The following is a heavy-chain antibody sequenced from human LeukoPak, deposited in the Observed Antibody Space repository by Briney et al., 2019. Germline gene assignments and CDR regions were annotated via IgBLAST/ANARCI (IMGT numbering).Heavy chain of an antibody. CDR1: GFTVSSNY. CDR3: AKNYGDSFLSLDY. Sequence: PGGSLRLSCAASGFTVSSNYMSWVRQAPGKGLEWVSVIYSGGSTYYADSVKGRFTISRDNSKNTLYLQMNSLRAEDTAVYYCAKNYGDSFLSLDYWGQGTLVTVSS. D-gene: IGHD4-17*01. V-gene: IGHV3-53*01. CDR2: IYSGGST. J-gene: IGHJ4*02.